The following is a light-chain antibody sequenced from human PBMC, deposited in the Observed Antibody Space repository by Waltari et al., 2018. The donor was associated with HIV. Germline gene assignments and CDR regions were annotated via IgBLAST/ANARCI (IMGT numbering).Light chain of an antibody. CDR3: HQYGSSPGT. CDR2: GAS. V-gene: IGKV3-20*01. J-gene: IGKJ1*01. Sequence: EIVLTQSPGTLSLSPGGRATLSCRASQSVSSNSLAWYQHKPGQAPRLLIYGASTRATGVSGRFSGSGSGADFTLIISRMQPEDLAVYYCHQYGSSPGTFGQGTKVEIK. CDR1: QSVSSNS.